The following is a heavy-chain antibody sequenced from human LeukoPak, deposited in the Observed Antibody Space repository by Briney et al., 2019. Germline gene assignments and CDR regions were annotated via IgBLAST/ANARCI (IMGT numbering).Heavy chain of an antibody. CDR2: IFLSGSH. Sequence: AETLSLTCGVSGYSISTGYHCAWIRQPPGRGLVCIVTIFLSGSHHSNPSLSGRVTISRDTSKNRFSLKLTSVTAADTAVYYCARDRSLLSGWGWFDPWGQGILVTVSS. D-gene: IGHD6-19*01. V-gene: IGHV4-38-2*02. CDR1: GYSISTGYH. J-gene: IGHJ5*02. CDR3: ARDRSLLSGWGWFDP.